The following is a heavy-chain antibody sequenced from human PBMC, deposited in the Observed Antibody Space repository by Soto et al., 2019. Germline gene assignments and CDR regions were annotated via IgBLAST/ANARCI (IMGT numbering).Heavy chain of an antibody. D-gene: IGHD6-19*01. V-gene: IGHV3-48*03. J-gene: IGHJ4*02. CDR3: ARTPYSSGWYEGDY. CDR1: VFTFSSYE. CDR2: ISSSGSTI. Sequence: LRLSCAASVFTFSSYEMNWVRQAPGKGLEWVSYISSSGSTIYYADSVKGRFTISRDNAKNSLYLQMNSLRAEDTAVYYCARTPYSSGWYEGDYWGQGTLVTVSS.